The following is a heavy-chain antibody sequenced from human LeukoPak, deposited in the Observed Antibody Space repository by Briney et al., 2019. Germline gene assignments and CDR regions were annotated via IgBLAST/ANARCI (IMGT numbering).Heavy chain of an antibody. J-gene: IGHJ6*01. Sequence: QAGGSLRLSCAASVFTFSGFAMIWVRRTPGKGLEWVSGISGSCDNTLYADSVKGRFTISRYNSKNTLYLEMKSLRAGDKAIYYCEKMKGHPLPKYYMDVWGQGTTVTVSS. V-gene: IGHV3-23*01. CDR1: VFTFSGFA. D-gene: IGHD1-26*01. CDR2: ISGSCDNT. CDR3: EKMKGHPLPKYYMDV.